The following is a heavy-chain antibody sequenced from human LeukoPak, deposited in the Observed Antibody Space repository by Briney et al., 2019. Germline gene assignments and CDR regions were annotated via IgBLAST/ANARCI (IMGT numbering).Heavy chain of an antibody. CDR3: ARGGSSTWNHGLDV. CDR2: MNSGGSDI. Sequence: GGSLRLSCAASGFTLSNYWMHWVRPAPGKGLVWLSRMNSGGSDISYADSVKGRFTISRDNAKNTLSLQMNSLRAEDSAVYYCARGGSSTWNHGLDVWGQGTTVTVSS. J-gene: IGHJ6*02. CDR1: GFTLSNYW. V-gene: IGHV3-74*01. D-gene: IGHD6-13*01.